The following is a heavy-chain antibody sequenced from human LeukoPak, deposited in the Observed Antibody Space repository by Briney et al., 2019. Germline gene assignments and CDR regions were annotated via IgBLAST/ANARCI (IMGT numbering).Heavy chain of an antibody. V-gene: IGHV3-43*02. D-gene: IGHD6-13*01. CDR2: ISGDGGST. J-gene: IGHJ4*02. CDR1: GFTFDDYA. CDR3: AKDAHRGGSSWFVY. Sequence: GGSLRLSCAASGFTFDDYAMHWVRQAPGKGLEWVSLISGDGGSTYYADSVKGRFTISRDNSKNSLYLQMNSLRTEDTALYYSAKDAHRGGSSWFVYWGQGTLVTVSS.